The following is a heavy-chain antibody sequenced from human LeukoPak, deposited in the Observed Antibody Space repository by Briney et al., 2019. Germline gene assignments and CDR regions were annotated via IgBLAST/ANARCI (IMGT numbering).Heavy chain of an antibody. Sequence: GGSLRLSCAASGFSFSSSAMSWVRQAPGKGLEWVSSISGSDHSTYYADSVKGRFTISRDNSKNTLYLHMNSLRAEDTAVYYCAKSPFHLTAADYYFDYWGQGTLVTVSS. CDR2: ISGSDHST. CDR3: AKSPFHLTAADYYFDY. D-gene: IGHD6-13*01. J-gene: IGHJ4*02. V-gene: IGHV3-23*01. CDR1: GFSFSSSA.